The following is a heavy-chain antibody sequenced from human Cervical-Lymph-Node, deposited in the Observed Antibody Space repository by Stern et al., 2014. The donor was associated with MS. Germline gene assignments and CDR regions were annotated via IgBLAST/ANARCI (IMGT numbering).Heavy chain of an antibody. V-gene: IGHV3-9*01. CDR3: AKADDYAAGIDA. D-gene: IGHD3-16*01. J-gene: IGHJ5*02. CDR2: LGWNSEGR. CDR1: GFTFDDFA. Sequence: EVQLVESGGGMVQPGRSLRLSCAASGFTFDDFAMHWVRHAPGKGLEWVSGLGWNSEGRGYADSVQGRFTISRDNAKSSLYLQMNSLTAEDTALYYCAKADDYAAGIDAWGQGTLVVVSS.